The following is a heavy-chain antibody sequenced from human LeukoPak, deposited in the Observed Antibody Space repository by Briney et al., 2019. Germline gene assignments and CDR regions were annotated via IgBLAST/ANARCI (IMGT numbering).Heavy chain of an antibody. D-gene: IGHD2-15*01. CDR1: GFTFSSYA. CDR3: ARDLEDCSGGSCYSWFDP. J-gene: IGHJ5*02. Sequence: GGSLRPSCAASGFTFSSYAMHWVRQAPGKGLEWVAVISYDGSNKYYADSVKGRFTISRDNSKNTLYLQMNSLRAEDTAVYYCARDLEDCSGGSCYSWFDPWGQGTLVTVSS. CDR2: ISYDGSNK. V-gene: IGHV3-30-3*01.